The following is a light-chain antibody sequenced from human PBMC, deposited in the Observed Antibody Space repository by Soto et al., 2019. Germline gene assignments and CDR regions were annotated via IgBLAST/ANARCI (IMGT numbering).Light chain of an antibody. CDR2: EVV. J-gene: IGLJ1*01. CDR1: KGDIGVYDF. CDR3: KSYAGSNTYV. Sequence: QSALTQPPSASGSPGQSVTISCTGTKGDIGVYDFVSWYQHHPGKAPRLIIYEVVQRPSGVPERFSGSKSGNTASLTVSGLQAADEADYFCKSYAGSNTYVFGSGTKVTVL. V-gene: IGLV2-8*01.